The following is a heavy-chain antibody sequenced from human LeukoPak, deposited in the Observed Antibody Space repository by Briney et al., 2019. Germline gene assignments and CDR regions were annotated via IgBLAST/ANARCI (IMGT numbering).Heavy chain of an antibody. CDR3: VVVVEPPDSDCIDV. CDR2: INADGSTT. Sequence: PGGSLRLSCAASGFTFGNSWVRWVRQAPGEGLVWVSLINADGSTTTYAASVKGRFTISRDNARNTLSLQMNSVTIADTAVYYCVVVVEPPDSDCIDVWGQGTTITVSS. J-gene: IGHJ3*01. V-gene: IGHV3-74*01. D-gene: IGHD1-14*01. CDR1: GFTFGNSW.